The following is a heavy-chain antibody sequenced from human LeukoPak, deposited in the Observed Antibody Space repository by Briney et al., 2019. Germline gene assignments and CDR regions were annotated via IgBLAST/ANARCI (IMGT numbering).Heavy chain of an antibody. J-gene: IGHJ4*02. CDR2: IDPSGEST. CDR3: ARGQSYSSPDGY. Sequence: ASVKDSCKASGFTFTNYYMHWVRQAPGQGLEWMGIIDPSGESTTNAPKLQGRVTMTTDTSTSTAYMELRSLRSDDTAVYYCARGQSYSSPDGYWGQGTLATVSS. D-gene: IGHD6-13*01. CDR1: GFTFTNYY. V-gene: IGHV1-46*01.